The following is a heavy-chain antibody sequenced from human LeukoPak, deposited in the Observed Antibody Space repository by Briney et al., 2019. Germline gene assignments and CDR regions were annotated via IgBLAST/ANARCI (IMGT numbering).Heavy chain of an antibody. CDR2: INPNSGGT. V-gene: IGHV1-2*04. Sequence: GASVKVSCKASGYTFTGYYMHWVRQAPGQGLGWMGWINPNSGGTNYQGWVTMTRDTSISTAYMELSRLRSDDTAVYFCARDSGEQWLVPLDYWGQGTLVTVSS. J-gene: IGHJ4*02. CDR1: GYTFTGYY. D-gene: IGHD6-19*01. CDR3: ARDSGEQWLVPLDY.